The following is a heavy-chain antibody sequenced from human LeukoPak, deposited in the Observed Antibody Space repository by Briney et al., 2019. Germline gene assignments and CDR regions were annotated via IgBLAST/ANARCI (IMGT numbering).Heavy chain of an antibody. Sequence: PGGSLRLSCAASGFTFSSYAMHWVRQAPGKGLEWVAVISYDGSNKYYADSVKGRFTISRDNSKNTLYLQMNSLRAEDTAVYYCARGSGDRGDFDYWGQGTLVTVSS. CDR1: GFTFSSYA. J-gene: IGHJ4*02. V-gene: IGHV3-30-3*01. D-gene: IGHD2-21*01. CDR3: ARGSGDRGDFDY. CDR2: ISYDGSNK.